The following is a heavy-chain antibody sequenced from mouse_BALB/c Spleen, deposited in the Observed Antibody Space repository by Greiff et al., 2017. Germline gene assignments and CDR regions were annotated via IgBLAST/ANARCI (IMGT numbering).Heavy chain of an antibody. CDR2: ILPGSGST. V-gene: IGHV1-9*01. D-gene: IGHD1-1*01. CDR1: GYTFSSYW. Sequence: QVQLKQSGAELMKPGASVKISCKATGYTFSSYWIEWVKQRPGHGLEWIGEILPGSGSTNYNEKFKGKATFTADTSSNTAYMQLSSLTSEDSAVYYCARGDYYGSRESAYWGQGTLVTVSA. J-gene: IGHJ3*01. CDR3: ARGDYYGSRESAY.